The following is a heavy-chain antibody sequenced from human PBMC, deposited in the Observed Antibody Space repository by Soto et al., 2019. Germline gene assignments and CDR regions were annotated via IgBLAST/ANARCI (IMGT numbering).Heavy chain of an antibody. CDR1: GYKVSTWHNFTSYW. Sequence: EVQLVQSGAEVKKPGESLQISCMGSGYKVSTWHNFTSYWIAWVRQMPGDGLEWMGIIYPGDSDPRYSPSFQGRVTISADKTINSGDWQWSSLKASDTATYYCARLGFNYDFLSGYYNVHHYYGIDVWGQGTTVTVSS. CDR3: ARLGFNYDFLSGYYNVHHYYGIDV. CDR2: IYPGDSDP. V-gene: IGHV5-51*03. J-gene: IGHJ6*02. D-gene: IGHD3-3*01.